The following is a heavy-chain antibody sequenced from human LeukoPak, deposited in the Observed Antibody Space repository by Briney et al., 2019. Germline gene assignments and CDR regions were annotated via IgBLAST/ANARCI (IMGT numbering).Heavy chain of an antibody. J-gene: IGHJ6*02. CDR3: AKEDHNWNERLYYYYGMDV. V-gene: IGHV3-23*01. CDR2: ISGSGGST. CDR1: GFTFSSYA. Sequence: PGGSLRLSCAASGFTFSSYAMTWVRQAPGKGLEWFSAISGSGGSTYYADSVKGRFTISRDNSKNTLYLQMNSLRAEDTAVYYCAKEDHNWNERLYYYYGMDVWGQGTTVTVSS. D-gene: IGHD1-1*01.